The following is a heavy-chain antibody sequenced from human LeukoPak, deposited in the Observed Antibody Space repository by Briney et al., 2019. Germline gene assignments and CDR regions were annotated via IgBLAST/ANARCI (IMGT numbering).Heavy chain of an antibody. D-gene: IGHD3-16*01. V-gene: IGHV4-4*07. CDR2: IYTSGST. CDR3: ARVGDHALKD. J-gene: IGHJ4*02. CDR1: GGAISSYH. Sequence: SETLSLTCTVSGGAISSYHWSWIRQPAGKGLEWIGRIYTSGSTNYNPSLKSRVTMSGDTSKNQFSLKLSSVTAADTAVYYCARVGDHALKDWGQGTLVTVSS.